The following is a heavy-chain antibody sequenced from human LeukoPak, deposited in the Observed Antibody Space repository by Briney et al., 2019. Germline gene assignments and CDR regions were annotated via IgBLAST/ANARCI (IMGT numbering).Heavy chain of an antibody. D-gene: IGHD5-18*01. CDR3: ARQADTAMLIWSFTDY. CDR2: ISSSYI. CDR1: GFTFSRYS. V-gene: IGHV3-21*01. J-gene: IGHJ4*02. Sequence: GGSLRLSCEASGFTFSRYSLTWVRQAPGKGLEWVSSISSSYIYYADSVKGRFTISRDNAKNSLYLQMNSLRAEDTALYYCARQADTAMLIWSFTDYWGQGTLVTVSS.